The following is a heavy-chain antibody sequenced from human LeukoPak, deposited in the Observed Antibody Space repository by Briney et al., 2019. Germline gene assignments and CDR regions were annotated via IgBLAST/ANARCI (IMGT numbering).Heavy chain of an antibody. CDR1: GYTFTSYY. CDR2: IIPIFGTA. V-gene: IGHV1-69*13. Sequence: SVKVSCKTSGYTFTSYYVSWVRQAPGQGLEWMGGIIPIFGTANYAQKFQGRVTITADESTSTAYMELSSLRSEDTAVYYCARSTITMIVEGFDIWGQGTMVTVSS. CDR3: ARSTITMIVEGFDI. D-gene: IGHD3-22*01. J-gene: IGHJ3*02.